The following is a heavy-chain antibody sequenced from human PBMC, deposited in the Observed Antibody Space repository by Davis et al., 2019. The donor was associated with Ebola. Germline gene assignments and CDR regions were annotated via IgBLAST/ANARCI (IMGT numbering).Heavy chain of an antibody. Sequence: GESLKISCAASGFTFSSYGMHWVRQAPGKGLEWVGFIRSKAYGGTTEYAASVKGRFTISRDDSKSIAYLQMNSLKTEDTAVYYCTRDRYDYGDYGGNYWGQGTTVTVSS. J-gene: IGHJ6*02. CDR1: GFTFSSYG. D-gene: IGHD4-17*01. CDR3: TRDRYDYGDYGGNY. V-gene: IGHV3-49*04. CDR2: IRSKAYGGTT.